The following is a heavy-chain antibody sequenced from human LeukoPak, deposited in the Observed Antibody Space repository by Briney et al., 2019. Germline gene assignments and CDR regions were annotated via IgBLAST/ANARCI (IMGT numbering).Heavy chain of an antibody. CDR3: GRQGYTASYYFLDY. CDR2: IYTTGTT. D-gene: IGHD1-26*01. Sequence: PSETLSLTCTVSGGSISSYYWGWVRQPPGKGLEWIGRIYTTGTTQYNPSLKSRVTMSVDTSTNQFSLNLRSMTAADTAVYYCGRQGYTASYYFLDYWRQGTLVAVS. J-gene: IGHJ4*02. CDR1: GGSISSYY. V-gene: IGHV4-4*07.